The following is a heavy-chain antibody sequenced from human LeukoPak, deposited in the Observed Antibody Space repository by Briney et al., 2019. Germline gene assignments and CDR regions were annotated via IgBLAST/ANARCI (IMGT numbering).Heavy chain of an antibody. V-gene: IGHV3-7*03. CDR2: IKLDGSDR. CDR3: ARDSAAHGGY. CDR1: GFTFGKYW. D-gene: IGHD6-25*01. Sequence: GGSLRLSCVASGFTFGKYWMSWVRQAPGKGLEWVANIKLDGSDRYYVDSVKGRFIISRDNAKNSLYLQMNSLRDEDTAVYYCARDSAAHGGYWGQGTPVIVSS. J-gene: IGHJ4*02.